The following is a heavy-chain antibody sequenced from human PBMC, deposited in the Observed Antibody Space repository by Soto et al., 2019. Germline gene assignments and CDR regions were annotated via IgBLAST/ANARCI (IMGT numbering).Heavy chain of an antibody. CDR3: ARGPVSGWSGGHGYYYGMDV. CDR2: INHSGST. V-gene: IGHV4-34*01. CDR1: GGSFSGYY. D-gene: IGHD6-19*01. Sequence: SETLSLTCAVYGGSFSGYYWSWIRQPPGKGLEWIGEINHSGSTNYNPSLKSRVNISVDTSKNQFSLKLSSVTAADTAVYYCARGPVSGWSGGHGYYYGMDVWGQGTTVTVS. J-gene: IGHJ6*02.